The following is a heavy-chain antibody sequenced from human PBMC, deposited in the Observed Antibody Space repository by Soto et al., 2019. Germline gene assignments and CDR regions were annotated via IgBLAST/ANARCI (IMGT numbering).Heavy chain of an antibody. V-gene: IGHV3-23*01. CDR2: IGDGGGSA. J-gene: IGHJ6*02. CDR3: AKVVTGNYFYYYAVDV. Sequence: LRLSCAASGFTFSSYAMSWVRQAPGKGLEWDSSIGDGGGSAYYRDSVKGRFSISRDNSENMVYLQMNSLRAEDTAIYFCAKVVTGNYFYYYAVDVWGQGTTVTVSS. D-gene: IGHD6-19*01. CDR1: GFTFSSYA.